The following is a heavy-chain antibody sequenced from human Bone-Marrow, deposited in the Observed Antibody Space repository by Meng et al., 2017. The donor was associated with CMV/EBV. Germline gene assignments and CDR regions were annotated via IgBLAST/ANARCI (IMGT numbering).Heavy chain of an antibody. CDR2: CNWNAGNT. CDR1: GFTFDDYG. J-gene: IGHJ4*02. V-gene: IGHV3-20*04. D-gene: IGHD6-6*01. CDR3: AREPWFSTSSGGDY. Sequence: GESLKISCTASGFTFDDYGMSWVRQAPGKGLEWVSGCNWNAGNTGYAASVKGRFSIFRDNAKNSLYLQMKRLKVEDTAVYYCAREPWFSTSSGGDYWGQGTRVTGSS.